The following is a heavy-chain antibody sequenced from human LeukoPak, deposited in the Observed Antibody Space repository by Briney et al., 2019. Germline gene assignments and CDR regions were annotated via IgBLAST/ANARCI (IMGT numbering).Heavy chain of an antibody. D-gene: IGHD3-10*01. Sequence: GGSLRLSCAASGFTFSSYSMNWVRQAPGKGLEWVSSISSSSSYIYYADSVKGRFTISRDNAKNSLYLQMNSLRAEDTAVYYCARIGPSGSGSYFFLDPWGQGTLVTVSS. V-gene: IGHV3-21*01. CDR2: ISSSSSYI. CDR1: GFTFSSYS. CDR3: ARIGPSGSGSYFFLDP. J-gene: IGHJ5*02.